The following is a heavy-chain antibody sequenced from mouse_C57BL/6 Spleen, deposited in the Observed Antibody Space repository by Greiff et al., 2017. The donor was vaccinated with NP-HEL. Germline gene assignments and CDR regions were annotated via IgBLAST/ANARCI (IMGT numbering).Heavy chain of an antibody. Sequence: EVQLQQSGPELVKPGASVKISCKASGYTFTDYYVNWVKQSHGKSLEWIGDINPNNGGTSYNQKFKGKATLTVDKSSSTAYMELRSLTSEDSAVYYCARRGAWFAYWGQGTLVTVSA. V-gene: IGHV1-26*01. CDR3: ARRGAWFAY. J-gene: IGHJ3*01. CDR1: GYTFTDYY. CDR2: INPNNGGT.